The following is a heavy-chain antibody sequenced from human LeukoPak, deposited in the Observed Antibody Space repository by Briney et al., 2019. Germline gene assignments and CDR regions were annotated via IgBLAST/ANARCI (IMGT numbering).Heavy chain of an antibody. CDR1: GGSISSYY. CDR3: ARDGSFGYSGFGPTPNWFDP. D-gene: IGHD5-12*01. CDR2: IYYSGST. Sequence: SETLSLTCTVSGGSISSYYWSWIRQPPGKGLEWIGYIYYSGSTNYNPSLKSRVTISVDTSKNHFSLKLSSVTAADTAVYYCARDGSFGYSGFGPTPNWFDPWGQGTLVTVSS. V-gene: IGHV4-59*12. J-gene: IGHJ5*02.